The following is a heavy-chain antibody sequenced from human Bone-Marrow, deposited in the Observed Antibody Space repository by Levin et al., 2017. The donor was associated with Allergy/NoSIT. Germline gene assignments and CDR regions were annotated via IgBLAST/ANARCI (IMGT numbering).Heavy chain of an antibody. V-gene: IGHV4-61*01. Sequence: SETLSLTCTVSGGSVSSGSYYWSWIRQPPGKGLEWIAYIYHSGSTKYNPSLKSRVTISLDTSRNQFSLRRTSLTAADTAVYYCARGSYFGGLSFDCWGKGTLVTVSS. CDR3: ARGSYFGGLSFDC. D-gene: IGHD4-23*01. CDR2: IYHSGST. CDR1: GGSVSSGSYY. J-gene: IGHJ4*02.